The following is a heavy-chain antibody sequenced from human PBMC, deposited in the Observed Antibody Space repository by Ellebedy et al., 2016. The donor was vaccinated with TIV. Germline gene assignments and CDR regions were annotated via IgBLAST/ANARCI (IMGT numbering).Heavy chain of an antibody. Sequence: GESLKISCAASGFTFSSYAMSWVRQAPGKGLEWVSVISNGGDTTYADSVKDRFTISRDNSKNTLYLQMNSLRADDTAIYYCAKLSGVLSWYADYWGLGTLVTVSS. CDR1: GFTFSSYA. CDR3: AKLSGVLSWYADY. D-gene: IGHD6-13*01. CDR2: ISNGGDTT. V-gene: IGHV3-23*01. J-gene: IGHJ4*02.